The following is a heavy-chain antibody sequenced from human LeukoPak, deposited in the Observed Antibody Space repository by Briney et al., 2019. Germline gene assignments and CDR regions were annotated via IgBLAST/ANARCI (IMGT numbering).Heavy chain of an antibody. V-gene: IGHV3-7*01. Sequence: GGSLRLSCAASGFTFSSYWMSWVRQAPGKGLEWVANIKQDGSERYYVDSVKGRFTISRDNAKNSLYLQMNSLRAEDTAVYYCASMKAAAPQSDYWGQGTLVTVSS. J-gene: IGHJ4*02. CDR3: ASMKAAAPQSDY. CDR1: GFTFSSYW. CDR2: IKQDGSER. D-gene: IGHD6-13*01.